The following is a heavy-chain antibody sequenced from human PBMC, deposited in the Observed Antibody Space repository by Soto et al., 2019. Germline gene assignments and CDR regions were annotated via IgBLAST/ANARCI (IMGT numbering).Heavy chain of an antibody. CDR3: ARDNGYSYAYTLDH. D-gene: IGHD5-18*01. CDR2: IYYSGST. Sequence: SETLSLTCTVSGGSISSYYWSWIRQPPGKGLEWIGYIYYSGSTNYNPSLKSRVTISVDTSKNQFSLKLSSVTAADTAVYYCARDNGYSYAYTLDHWGQGTLLSVS. CDR1: GGSISSYY. V-gene: IGHV4-59*01. J-gene: IGHJ4*02.